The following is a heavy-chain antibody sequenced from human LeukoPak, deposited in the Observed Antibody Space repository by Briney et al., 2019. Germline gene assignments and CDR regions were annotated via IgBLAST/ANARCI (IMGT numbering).Heavy chain of an antibody. J-gene: IGHJ4*02. Sequence: GGSLRLSCAASGFTVSSNHMSWVGQAPGKGLEWVSLIYSGGGTYYADSVKGRFTISRDNSKNTFYLQMNSLRVEDTAVYYCARADNGFEYWGQGTLVTVSS. V-gene: IGHV3-66*01. CDR2: IYSGGGT. CDR3: ARADNGFEY. CDR1: GFTVSSNH. D-gene: IGHD2-8*01.